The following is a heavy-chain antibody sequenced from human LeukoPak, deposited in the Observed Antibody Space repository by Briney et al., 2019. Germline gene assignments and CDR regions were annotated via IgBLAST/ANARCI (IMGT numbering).Heavy chain of an antibody. CDR2: IKQDGSEK. CDR1: GFTFSSYW. Sequence: PGGSLRLSCAASGFTFSSYWMSWVRQAPGKGLEWVANIKQDGSEKYYVDSVKGRFTISRDNAKNSLYLQMNSLRAEDTAVYYCATYYYDSSGYYAEKNYYFAYWGQGTLVTVSS. D-gene: IGHD3-22*01. J-gene: IGHJ4*02. V-gene: IGHV3-7*01. CDR3: ATYYYDSSGYYAEKNYYFAY.